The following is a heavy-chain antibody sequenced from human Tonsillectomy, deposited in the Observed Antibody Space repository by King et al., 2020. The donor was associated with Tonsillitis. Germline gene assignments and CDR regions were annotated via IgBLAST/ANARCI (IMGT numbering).Heavy chain of an antibody. CDR3: ARELRPPGYWYFDL. CDR1: GFTVSSNY. Sequence: VQLVESGGGLVQPGGSLRLSCAASGFTVSSNYMSWVRQAPGKGLEWVSVIYSGDSTYYADSVKGRFTISRDNSKNTLYLQMNSLRAEDTAVYYCARELRPPGYWYFDLWGRGTLVTVSS. J-gene: IGHJ2*01. D-gene: IGHD2-21*01. CDR2: IYSGDST. V-gene: IGHV3-66*01.